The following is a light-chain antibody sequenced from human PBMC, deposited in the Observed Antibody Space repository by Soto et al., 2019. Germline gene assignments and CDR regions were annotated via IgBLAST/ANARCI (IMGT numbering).Light chain of an antibody. CDR1: QGISSW. CDR3: QQTHTSPRT. Sequence: DIQMTQSPSSVSASVGGRVTITCRASQGISSWLAWYQQKPGKAPKLLTYGASSLHGGVPSRFSGSGSGTDFTLTISSLQPEDIATYYSQQTHTSPRTFGQGTRLAIK. J-gene: IGKJ5*01. CDR2: GAS. V-gene: IGKV1D-12*01.